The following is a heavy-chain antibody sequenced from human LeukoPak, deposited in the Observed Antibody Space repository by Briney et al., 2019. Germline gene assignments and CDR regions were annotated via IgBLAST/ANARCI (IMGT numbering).Heavy chain of an antibody. J-gene: IGHJ5*02. CDR2: INPNSGGT. Sequence: GASVKVSCKASGYTFTGYYMHWVRQAPGQGLEWMGWINPNSGGTNYAQKFQGRVTMTTDTSTSTAYMELRSLRSDDTAVYYCARDPNIVVVPAARKVDWFDPWGQGTLVTVSS. D-gene: IGHD2-2*01. CDR3: ARDPNIVVVPAARKVDWFDP. V-gene: IGHV1-2*02. CDR1: GYTFTGYY.